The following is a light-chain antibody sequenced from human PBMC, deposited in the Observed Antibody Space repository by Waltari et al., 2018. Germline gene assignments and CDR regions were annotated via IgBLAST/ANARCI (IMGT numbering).Light chain of an antibody. CDR3: VLYLPSGIWV. Sequence: QTVVTQEPSFSVSPGRTVPRPCALSSGSVPTSFSPCWYQQTPGQAPRTLIYSTNTRSSGVPDRFSGSILGSKAALTITGAQADDESDYYCVLYLPSGIWVFGGGTKLTVL. J-gene: IGLJ3*02. V-gene: IGLV8-61*01. CDR2: STN. CDR1: SGSVPTSFS.